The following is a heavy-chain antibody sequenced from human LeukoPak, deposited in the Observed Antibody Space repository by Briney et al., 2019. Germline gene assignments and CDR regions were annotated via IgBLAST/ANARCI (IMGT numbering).Heavy chain of an antibody. V-gene: IGHV1-69*13. CDR2: IIPIFGTA. CDR1: GGTFSSYA. D-gene: IGHD3-22*01. CDR3: ARDYYDNSGYYSHSGGY. J-gene: IGHJ4*02. Sequence: SVKVSCKASGGTFSSYAISWVRQAPEQGLEWMGGIIPIFGTANYAQKFQGRVTITADESTSTAYMELSSLRSDDTAVYYCARDYYDNSGYYSHSGGYWGQGTLVTVSS.